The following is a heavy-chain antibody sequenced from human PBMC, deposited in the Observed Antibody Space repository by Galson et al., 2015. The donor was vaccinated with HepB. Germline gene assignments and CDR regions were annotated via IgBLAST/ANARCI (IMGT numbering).Heavy chain of an antibody. CDR1: GLTFSSYN. CDR2: ISATGTTI. D-gene: IGHD3-3*01. Sequence: SLRLSCAASGLTFSSYNMNWVRQAPGKGLEWISFISATGTTIYYADSVKDRFTISRDNAKTSLYLQMDSLGAEDTALYYRVREAVAIFRVGNRFDPWGQGTLVTVSS. J-gene: IGHJ5*02. V-gene: IGHV3-48*03. CDR3: VREAVAIFRVGNRFDP.